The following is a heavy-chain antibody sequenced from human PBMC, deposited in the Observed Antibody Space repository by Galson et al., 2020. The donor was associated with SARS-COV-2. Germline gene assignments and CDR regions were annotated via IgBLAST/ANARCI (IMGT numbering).Heavy chain of an antibody. CDR3: AGEIPGSFRFDY. Sequence: TLSLTCAVSGASIGSVGYAWSWIRQPPGKGLALLGYIFHSGSTYYNPSVGSRVTISIDRSRNQFSLKLTSVTAADTAVYYCAGEIPGSFRFDYWGQGTLVTVSS. J-gene: IGHJ4*02. CDR1: GASIGSVGYA. V-gene: IGHV4-30-2*01. CDR2: IFHSGST. D-gene: IGHD3-10*01.